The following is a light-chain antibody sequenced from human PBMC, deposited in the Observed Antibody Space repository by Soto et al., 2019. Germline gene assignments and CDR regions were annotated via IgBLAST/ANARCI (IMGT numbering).Light chain of an antibody. Sequence: DIQMTQSPSTLSASVGDRVTITWRASQTISNWLAWYQQKPGKAPKLLINAASSLQSGVASRFSGSGSGTEFILTISRLQPDDFATYYCQQYNSYSRTFGQGTKVDI. CDR2: AAS. V-gene: IGKV1-5*01. CDR3: QQYNSYSRT. CDR1: QTISNW. J-gene: IGKJ1*01.